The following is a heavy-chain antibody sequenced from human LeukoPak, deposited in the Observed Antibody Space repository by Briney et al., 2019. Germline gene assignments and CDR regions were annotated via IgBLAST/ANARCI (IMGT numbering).Heavy chain of an antibody. J-gene: IGHJ4*02. V-gene: IGHV3-30*18. CDR3: AKDQSYSSSAEFDY. Sequence: PGGSLRLSCAASGFTFSSYGMHWVRQAPGKGLEWVAVISYDGSNKYYADSVKGRFTISRDNSKNTLYLQMNSLGAEDTAVYYCAKDQSYSSSAEFDYWGQGTLVTVSS. CDR2: ISYDGSNK. CDR1: GFTFSSYG. D-gene: IGHD6-13*01.